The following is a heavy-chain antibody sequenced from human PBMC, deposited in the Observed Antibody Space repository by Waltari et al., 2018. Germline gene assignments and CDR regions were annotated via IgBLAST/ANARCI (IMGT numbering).Heavy chain of an antibody. V-gene: IGHV4-34*01. CDR1: GGSFSGYY. Sequence: QVQLQQWGAGLLKPSETLSLTCAVYGGSFSGYYWSWIRQPPGKGLEWIGEINHSGSTNYNPSLKSRVTISVDTSKNQFSLKLSSVTAADTAVYYCARYEGGAAAGLTYYGMDVWGQGTTVTVSS. J-gene: IGHJ6*02. CDR2: INHSGST. D-gene: IGHD3-16*01. CDR3: ARYEGGAAAGLTYYGMDV.